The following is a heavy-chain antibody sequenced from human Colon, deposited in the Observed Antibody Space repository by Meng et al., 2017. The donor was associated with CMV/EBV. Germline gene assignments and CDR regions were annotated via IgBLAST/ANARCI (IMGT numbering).Heavy chain of an antibody. Sequence: SGFTFRSYGMHWVRQAPGKGLEWVALIWYDGSNKHYADSVKGRFTISRDNSKNTLYLQMNSLRAEDTAVYYCVKAGNAWSGYYPSDYWGQGTLVTVSS. CDR1: GFTFRSYG. D-gene: IGHD3-3*01. CDR2: IWYDGSNK. V-gene: IGHV3-33*06. J-gene: IGHJ4*02. CDR3: VKAGNAWSGYYPSDY.